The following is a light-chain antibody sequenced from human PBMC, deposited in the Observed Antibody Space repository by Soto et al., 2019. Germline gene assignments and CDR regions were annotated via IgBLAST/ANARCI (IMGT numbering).Light chain of an antibody. J-gene: IGKJ1*01. CDR1: QAITNY. CDR2: AAS. Sequence: DIQMTKSPSSLSASVGDRVTITCQASQAITNYLNWYQHKPGKAPKLLIYAASSLQSGVPSRFSGSGSGTDFTLTISRLEPEDFAVYYCQQYGSSPRTFGQGTMVDIK. V-gene: IGKV1-39*01. CDR3: QQYGSSPRT.